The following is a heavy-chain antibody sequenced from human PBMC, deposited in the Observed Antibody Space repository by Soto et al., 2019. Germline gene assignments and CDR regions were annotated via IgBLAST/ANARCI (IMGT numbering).Heavy chain of an antibody. CDR3: ARDYSLYDYYRYYGMDV. J-gene: IGHJ6*02. V-gene: IGHV3-30*01. CDR1: GFTFTTHS. Sequence: PGGALRLSCVASGFTFTTHSMHGVRHSPGRGLQWVALISHDGSNKYYADFVKGRFTISRDLSKSTLYLQLNSLKPEDTAVYYCARDYSLYDYYRYYGMDVWGPGTTVTVS. CDR2: ISHDGSNK. D-gene: IGHD6-13*01.